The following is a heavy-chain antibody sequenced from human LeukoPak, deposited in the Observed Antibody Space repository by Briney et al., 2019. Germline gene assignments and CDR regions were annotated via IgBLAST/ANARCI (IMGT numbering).Heavy chain of an antibody. CDR3: ARILTTATRSKLIDY. CDR1: GFTFSSYW. D-gene: IGHD3-22*01. J-gene: IGHJ4*02. Sequence: GGSLRLSCAASGFTFSSYWMHWVRQAPGKGLVWVSRINSDGSSTSYADSVKGRFPISRDNAKNTLYLQMNSLRAEDTAVYYCARILTTATRSKLIDYWGQGTLVTVSS. CDR2: INSDGSST. V-gene: IGHV3-74*01.